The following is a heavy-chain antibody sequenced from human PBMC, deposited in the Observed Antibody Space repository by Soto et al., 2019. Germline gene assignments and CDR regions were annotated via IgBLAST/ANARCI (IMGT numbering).Heavy chain of an antibody. CDR2: IYHSGST. J-gene: IGHJ6*02. CDR1: GGSISSSNW. V-gene: IGHV4-4*02. CDR3: ASKPRGIIAAAGTGYYYYGMDV. D-gene: IGHD6-13*01. Sequence: ASETLSLTCAVSGGSISSSNWWSWVRQPPGKGLEWIGEIYHSGSTNYNPSLKSRVTLSVDKSKNQFSLKLSSVTAADTAVYYRASKPRGIIAAAGTGYYYYGMDVWGQGTTVTVSS.